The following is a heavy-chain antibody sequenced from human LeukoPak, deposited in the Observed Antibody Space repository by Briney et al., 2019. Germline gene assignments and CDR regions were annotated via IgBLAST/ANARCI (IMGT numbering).Heavy chain of an antibody. CDR1: GGTFSSYA. CDR2: ISGYNGKT. D-gene: IGHD3-10*01. V-gene: IGHV1-18*01. CDR3: ARAERGSYYDY. J-gene: IGHJ4*02. Sequence: GASVKVSCKASGGTFSSYAISWVRQAPGQGLEWMGWISGYNGKTNYAQKLQGRVTMTTDTSTSTAYMELRSLRSDDTAVYYCARAERGSYYDYWGQGTLVTVSS.